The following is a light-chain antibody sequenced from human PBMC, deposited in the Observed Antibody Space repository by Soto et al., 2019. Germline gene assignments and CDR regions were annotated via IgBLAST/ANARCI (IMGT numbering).Light chain of an antibody. J-gene: IGLJ7*01. CDR1: SSSVGSNT. V-gene: IGLV1-44*01. Sequence: QSVLTQPPSASGTPGQRVTISCSGRSSSVGSNTVSWYHQLPGTAPKLLVFGINRRPSVVPDRFYGSTSGTSASLAISGLHSEDEGVYYCAAWDDSLSGSVVFGGGTQLTVL. CDR3: AAWDDSLSGSVV. CDR2: GIN.